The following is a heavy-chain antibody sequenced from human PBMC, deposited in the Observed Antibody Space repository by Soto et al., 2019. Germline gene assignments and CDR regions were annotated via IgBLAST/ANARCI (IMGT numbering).Heavy chain of an antibody. D-gene: IGHD4-17*01. CDR2: ISHTGET. Sequence: SETLSLTCTVSGDSITTHDFFWGWIRRPPGQGLEWIGTISHTGETFYNPSLESRITMSLDTSKNQFSLRLTSVTAADTAVYYCADYGTNAGLDYWGQGTLVTVSS. CDR1: GDSITTHDFF. V-gene: IGHV4-39*01. J-gene: IGHJ4*02. CDR3: ADYGTNAGLDY.